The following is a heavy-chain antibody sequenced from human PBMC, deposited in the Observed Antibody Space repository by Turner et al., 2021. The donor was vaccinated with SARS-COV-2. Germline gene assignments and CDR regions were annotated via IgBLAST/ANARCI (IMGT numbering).Heavy chain of an antibody. CDR1: GFPFSRYA. CDR2: ISGSGGST. V-gene: IGHV3-23*01. J-gene: IGHJ1*01. Sequence: EVQLLVSGGGCVQPGGSLRLSCAASGFPFSRYAMSWVRQAPGKGLEWVSVISGSGGSTYYADSVKGRFTISRDNAKNTLYLQMNSLRAEDTAVYYCAKDLDYVWGSYRSTEYFQHWGQGTLVTVSS. CDR3: AKDLDYVWGSYRSTEYFQH. D-gene: IGHD3-16*02.